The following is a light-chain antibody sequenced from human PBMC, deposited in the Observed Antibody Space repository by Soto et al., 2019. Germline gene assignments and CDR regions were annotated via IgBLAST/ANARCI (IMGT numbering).Light chain of an antibody. CDR1: SSNIGSNT. V-gene: IGLV1-44*01. Sequence: QSVLTQPPSASGTPGQRVTISCSGSSSNIGSNTVNWYQQLPGTAPKLLMYSHNQRPSGVPDRFSGSKSGTSASLAISGLQSDDEADYYCSSWDDNLDAEVFGAGTKLTVL. CDR2: SHN. J-gene: IGLJ1*01. CDR3: SSWDDNLDAEV.